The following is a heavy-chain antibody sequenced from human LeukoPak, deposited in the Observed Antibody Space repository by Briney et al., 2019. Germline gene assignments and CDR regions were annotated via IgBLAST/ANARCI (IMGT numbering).Heavy chain of an antibody. D-gene: IGHD2-2*01. CDR2: ISYDGSNK. J-gene: IGHJ6*03. Sequence: GGSLRLSCAASGFTFSSYAMHWVRQAPGKGLEWVAVISYDGSNKYYADSVKGRFTISRDNSKNTLYLQMNSLRAEDTAVYYCARDSRVVPAAMPPLLYYYYYYYMDVWGKGTTVTVSS. CDR3: ARDSRVVPAAMPPLLYYYYYYYMDV. V-gene: IGHV3-30*04. CDR1: GFTFSSYA.